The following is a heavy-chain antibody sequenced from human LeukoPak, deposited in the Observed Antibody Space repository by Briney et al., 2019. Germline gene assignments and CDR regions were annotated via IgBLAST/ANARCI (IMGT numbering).Heavy chain of an antibody. D-gene: IGHD6-6*01. CDR3: ARRGIGALDFYFDY. CDR2: ISSTSPRAI. V-gene: IGHV3-11*04. J-gene: IGHJ4*02. CDR1: GFTFSDYY. Sequence: GGSLRLSCAASGFTFSDYYMSWIRQAPGKGLEWVSLISSTSPRAISYGDSVKGRFTISRDNAKNSLYLQMNSLRGEDTAVYYCARRGIGALDFYFDYWGQGALVTVSS.